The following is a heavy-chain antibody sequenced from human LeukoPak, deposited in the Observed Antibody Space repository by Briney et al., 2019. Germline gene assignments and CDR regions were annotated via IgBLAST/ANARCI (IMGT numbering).Heavy chain of an antibody. CDR3: ARSNVVVPAASNFDY. V-gene: IGHV1-18*01. CDR2: ISAYNGNT. J-gene: IGHJ4*02. D-gene: IGHD2-2*01. CDR1: GYTFTSHG. Sequence: GASVKVSCKASGYTFTSHGISWVRQAPGQGLEWMGWISAYNGNTNYAQKLQGRVTMTTDTSTSTAYMELRSLRSDDTAVYYCARSNVVVPAASNFDYWGQGTLVTVSS.